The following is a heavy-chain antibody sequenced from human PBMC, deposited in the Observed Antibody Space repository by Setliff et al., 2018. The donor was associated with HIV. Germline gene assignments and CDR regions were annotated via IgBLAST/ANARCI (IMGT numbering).Heavy chain of an antibody. CDR3: AREGGREYDFWSGYYRPYYYYMDV. CDR2: INPSGGSA. J-gene: IGHJ6*03. CDR1: GHTFTNYY. Sequence: ASVKVSCKASGHTFTNYYMQWVRQAPGQGLEWMGIINPSGGSATYAQKFQGRVTMTRDTSTSTVYMELSSLRSDDTAVYYCAREGGREYDFWSGYYRPYYYYMDVWGKGTTVTVSS. V-gene: IGHV1-46*01. D-gene: IGHD3-3*01.